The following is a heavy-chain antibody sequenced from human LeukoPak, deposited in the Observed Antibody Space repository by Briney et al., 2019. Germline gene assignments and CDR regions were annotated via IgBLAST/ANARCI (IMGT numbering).Heavy chain of an antibody. J-gene: IGHJ4*02. V-gene: IGHV5-51*01. Sequence: PGESLKISWKASGYTFTNYWIDWVRQMPGKGLEWMGIIYPGDFDTTYGPSFEGQVTISADKSITTAYLQWSSLQASDTAIYYCARRGDWAFEYWGQGTLVTVSS. D-gene: IGHD2-21*02. CDR3: ARRGDWAFEY. CDR2: IYPGDFDT. CDR1: GYTFTNYW.